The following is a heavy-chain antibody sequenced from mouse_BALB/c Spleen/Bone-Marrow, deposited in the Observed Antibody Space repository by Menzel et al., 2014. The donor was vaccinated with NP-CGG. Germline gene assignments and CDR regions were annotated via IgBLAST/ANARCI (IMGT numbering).Heavy chain of an antibody. Sequence: EVQLQQSGPELEKPGASVKLSCKASGYSFTGYNMNWVKQSNGESLEWIGNIDPYYGGTSFNQKFKGKATLTADKSSSTAYMQLKSLTSEDSAVYFCARCDGNRYIYYFDFWGEGTALTVSS. J-gene: IGHJ2*01. D-gene: IGHD1-1*01. CDR1: GYSFTGYN. V-gene: IGHV1S135*01. CDR2: IDPYYGGT. CDR3: ARCDGNRYIYYFDF.